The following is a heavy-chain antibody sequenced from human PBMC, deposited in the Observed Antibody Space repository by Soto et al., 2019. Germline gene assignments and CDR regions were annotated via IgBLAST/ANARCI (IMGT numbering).Heavy chain of an antibody. D-gene: IGHD2-15*01. CDR2: IYWDDDK. CDR1: GFSLSTSGVG. V-gene: IGHV2-5*02. J-gene: IGHJ3*02. CDR3: AHRRDPRVVVVVAAGAFDI. Sequence: QITLKESGPTLVKPTQTLTLTCTFSGFSLSTSGVGVGWIRQPPGKALEWLALIYWDDDKRYSPSLKSRLTITKDTSKNQVVLTMTNMDPVDTATYYCAHRRDPRVVVVVAAGAFDIWGQGTMVTVSS.